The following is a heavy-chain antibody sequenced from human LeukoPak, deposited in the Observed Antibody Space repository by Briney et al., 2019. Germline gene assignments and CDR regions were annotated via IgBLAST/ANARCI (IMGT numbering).Heavy chain of an antibody. D-gene: IGHD3-10*01. Sequence: SETLSLTCTVSGGSISSSSYYWGWIRQPPGKGLEWIGSIYYGGSTYYNPSLKSRVTISVDTSKNQFSLKLSSVTAADTAVYYCARDHGYYYGSGNDYWGQGTLVTVSS. J-gene: IGHJ4*02. V-gene: IGHV4-39*07. CDR1: GGSISSSSYY. CDR2: IYYGGST. CDR3: ARDHGYYYGSGNDY.